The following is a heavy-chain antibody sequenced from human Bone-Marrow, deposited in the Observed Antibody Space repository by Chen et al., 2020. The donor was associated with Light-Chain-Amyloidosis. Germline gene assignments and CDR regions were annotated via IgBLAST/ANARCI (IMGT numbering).Heavy chain of an antibody. CDR1: GGSISSYY. J-gene: IGHJ4*02. D-gene: IGHD3-22*01. V-gene: IGHV4-4*07. Sequence: VQLQESXPGLVKPSETLSLTCTVSGGSISSYYWSWIRQPAGKGLEWIGRIYTSGSTNYNPSLKSRVTMSVDTSXNQFSLKXXXVTAADTAVYYCARSYDSSGYLAYYFDYWGQGTLVTVSS. CDR3: ARSYDSSGYLAYYFDY. CDR2: IYTSGST.